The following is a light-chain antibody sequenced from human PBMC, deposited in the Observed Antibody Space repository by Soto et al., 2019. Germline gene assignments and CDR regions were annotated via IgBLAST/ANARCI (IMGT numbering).Light chain of an antibody. CDR3: QQYNNWPS. J-gene: IGKJ5*01. Sequence: EIMMTQSPGTLSVSPGEGATLSCTASQSVNLNLAWYQQKPGQPPRLLIYDISNRATGVPARFSGSGSETEFTLTIRSLQSEDFAVYFCQQYNNWPSFGQGTRLEIK. CDR2: DIS. V-gene: IGKV3-15*01. CDR1: QSVNLN.